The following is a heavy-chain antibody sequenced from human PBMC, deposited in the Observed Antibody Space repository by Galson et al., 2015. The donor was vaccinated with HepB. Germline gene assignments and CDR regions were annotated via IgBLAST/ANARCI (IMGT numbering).Heavy chain of an antibody. J-gene: IGHJ3*02. CDR3: ARDRQQWLVVGFDI. D-gene: IGHD6-19*01. V-gene: IGHV3-7*03. CDR2: IKQDGSEK. CDR1: GFTFSSYW. Sequence: SLRLSCAASGFTFSSYWMSWVRQVPGKGLEWVANIKQDGSEKYYVDSVKGRFTISRDNAKNSLYLQMNSLRAEDTSVYYCARDRQQWLVVGFDIWGQGTMVTVSS.